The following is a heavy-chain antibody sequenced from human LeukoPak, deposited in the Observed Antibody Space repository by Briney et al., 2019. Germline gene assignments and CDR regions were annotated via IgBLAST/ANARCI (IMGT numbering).Heavy chain of an antibody. CDR1: GGSFSGYY. D-gene: IGHD3-22*01. V-gene: IGHV4-34*01. J-gene: IGHJ4*02. CDR2: INHSGST. CDR3: ARGRGYYDSSGYYDDY. Sequence: SETLSLTCAVYGGSFSGYYWSWIRQPPGKGLEWIGEINHSGSTNYNPSLKSRVTISVDTSKNQFSLKLSSATAADTAVYYCARGRGYYDSSGYYDDYWGQGTLVTVSS.